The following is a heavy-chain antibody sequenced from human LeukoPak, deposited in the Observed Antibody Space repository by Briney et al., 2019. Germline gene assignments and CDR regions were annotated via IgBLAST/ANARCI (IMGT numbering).Heavy chain of an antibody. V-gene: IGHV3-23*01. Sequence: GGSLRLSCAASGFTFSSYAMSWVRQAPVKGLEWVSAISGSGGSTYYADSVKGRFTISRDNSKNTLYLQMNSLRAEDTAVYYCAKAYSGSYYFRFDYWGQGTLVTVSS. CDR1: GFTFSSYA. CDR2: ISGSGGST. D-gene: IGHD1-26*01. CDR3: AKAYSGSYYFRFDY. J-gene: IGHJ4*02.